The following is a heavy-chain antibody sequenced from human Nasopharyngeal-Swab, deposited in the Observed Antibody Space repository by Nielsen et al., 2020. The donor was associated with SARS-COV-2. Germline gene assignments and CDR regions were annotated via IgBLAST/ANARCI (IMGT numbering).Heavy chain of an antibody. V-gene: IGHV3-23*01. J-gene: IGHJ4*02. Sequence: GESLKISCAASGFTFSSYAMSWVRQAPGKGLEWVSAISGSGGSTYYADSVKGRFTISRDNSKNTLYLQMNSLRAEDTAVYYCAKDQSWPLSVNSGREGSDYWGQGTLVTVSS. CDR1: GFTFSSYA. CDR2: ISGSGGST. CDR3: AKDQSWPLSVNSGREGSDY. D-gene: IGHD6-19*01.